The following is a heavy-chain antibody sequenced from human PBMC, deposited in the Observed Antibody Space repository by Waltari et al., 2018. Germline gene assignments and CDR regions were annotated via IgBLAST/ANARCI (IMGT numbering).Heavy chain of an antibody. Sequence: QVQLQESGPGLVKPSGTLSLTCAVSGGSINSSNWWSWVRQPPGKGLEWIGEIYHSGSTNYNPSLKSRVTISVDKSKNQFSLKLSSVTAADTAVYYCARWKAYCGGDCYSGWFDPWGQGTLVTVSS. CDR2: IYHSGST. CDR1: GGSINSSNW. D-gene: IGHD2-21*01. CDR3: ARWKAYCGGDCYSGWFDP. V-gene: IGHV4-4*02. J-gene: IGHJ5*02.